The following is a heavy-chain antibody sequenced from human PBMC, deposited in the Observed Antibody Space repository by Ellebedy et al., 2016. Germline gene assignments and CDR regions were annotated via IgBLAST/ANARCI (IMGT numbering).Heavy chain of an antibody. CDR3: ARLTGYGDYKPYFDY. CDR2: IYYSGST. V-gene: IGHV4-61*05. CDR1: SGSISSSSYY. D-gene: IGHD4-17*01. J-gene: IGHJ4*02. Sequence: SETLSLTCTVSSGSISSSSYYWGWIRQPPGKGLEWIGYIYYSGSTNYNPSLKSRVTISVDTSKNQFSLKLSSVTAADTAVYYCARLTGYGDYKPYFDYWGQGTLVTVSS.